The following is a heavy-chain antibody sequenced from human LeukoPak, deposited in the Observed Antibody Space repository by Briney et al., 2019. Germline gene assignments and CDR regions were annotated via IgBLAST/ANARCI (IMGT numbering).Heavy chain of an antibody. V-gene: IGHV3-73*01. CDR3: TIMGATRAFDI. Sequence: PGGSLRLSCAASGFTFSGSAMHWVRQASGKGLEWVGRIRSKANSYATAYAASVKGRFTISRDDSKNTAYLQMNSLKTEDTAVYYCTIMGATRAFDIWGQGTMVTVSS. CDR1: GFTFSGSA. D-gene: IGHD1-26*01. J-gene: IGHJ3*02. CDR2: IRSKANSYAT.